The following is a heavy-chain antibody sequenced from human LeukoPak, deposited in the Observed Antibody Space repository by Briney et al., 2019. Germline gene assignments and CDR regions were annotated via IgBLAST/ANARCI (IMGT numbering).Heavy chain of an antibody. CDR1: GGSISSYY. CDR3: ARTYGSSGLGYFDL. V-gene: IGHV4-59*01. Sequence: PSETPSLTCTVSGGSISSYYWSWIRQPPGKGLEWIGYIYYSGSTNYSPSLKSRLTISVDTSKNQFSLKLSSVTAADTAVYYCARTYGSSGLGYFDLWGRGTLVTVSS. J-gene: IGHJ2*01. D-gene: IGHD6-13*01. CDR2: IYYSGST.